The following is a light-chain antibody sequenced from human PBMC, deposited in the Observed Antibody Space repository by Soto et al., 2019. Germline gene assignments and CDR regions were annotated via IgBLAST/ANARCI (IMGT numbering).Light chain of an antibody. CDR3: QQYNSYSST. V-gene: IGKV1-5*01. CDR2: DAS. CDR1: QSISSW. Sequence: DIQMTQSPSTLSASIGDRVTITCRASQSISSWLAWYQQKPGKAPKLLIYDASSLESGAPSRFSGSGSETEFTLTISSLQPDDFATYYCQQYNSYSSTFGQGTKVDIK. J-gene: IGKJ2*01.